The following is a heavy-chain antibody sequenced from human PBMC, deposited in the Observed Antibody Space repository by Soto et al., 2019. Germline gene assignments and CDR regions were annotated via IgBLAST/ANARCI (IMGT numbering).Heavy chain of an antibody. D-gene: IGHD1-26*01. CDR1: GFTFSGDW. CDR2: INMDGSST. J-gene: IGHJ4*02. CDR3: ARGPRGLYHHDY. Sequence: EVQLVESGGGLVQPGGSLRLSCAVSGFTFSGDWMHWVRQAAGKGLVWVARINMDGSSTNYADSVTGRFTISRDNAKNTLYLPMNSLRVDDTAVYYCARGPRGLYHHDYWGQGALVTVSS. V-gene: IGHV3-74*01.